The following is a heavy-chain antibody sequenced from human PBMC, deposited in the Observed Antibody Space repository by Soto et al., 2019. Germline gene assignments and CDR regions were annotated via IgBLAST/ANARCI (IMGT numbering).Heavy chain of an antibody. J-gene: IGHJ4*02. Sequence: GSLRLSCAASGFTFSSYGMHWVRQAPGKGLEWVAVIWYDGSNKYYADSVKGRFTISRDNSKNTLYLQMNSLRAEDTAVYYCARDAGDILTGPYFDYWGQGTLVTVSS. CDR2: IWYDGSNK. CDR3: ARDAGDILTGPYFDY. D-gene: IGHD3-9*01. CDR1: GFTFSSYG. V-gene: IGHV3-33*01.